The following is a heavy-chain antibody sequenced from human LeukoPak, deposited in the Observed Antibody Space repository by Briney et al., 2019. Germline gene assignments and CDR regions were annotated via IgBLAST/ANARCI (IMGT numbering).Heavy chain of an antibody. J-gene: IGHJ4*02. CDR2: INTNGGST. Sequence: GGSLRLSCSASVFTFTTYFMHWVRQAPWKGLEHVSTINTNGGSTYYADSVKGRFTISRDNSKDTLYLQMSSLRVEDTAVYYCVKGRYSHDSWGQGTLVIVSS. D-gene: IGHD5-18*01. V-gene: IGHV3-64D*06. CDR1: VFTFTTYF. CDR3: VKGRYSHDS.